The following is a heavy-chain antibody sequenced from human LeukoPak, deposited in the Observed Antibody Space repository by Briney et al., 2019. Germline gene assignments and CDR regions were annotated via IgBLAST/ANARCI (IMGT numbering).Heavy chain of an antibody. CDR3: AKDIRDGAFWSGPFDY. CDR2: ISWNSGSI. J-gene: IGHJ4*02. CDR1: GFTFDDYA. D-gene: IGHD3-3*01. Sequence: PGGSLRLSCAASGFTFDDYAMHWVRQAPGKGLEWVSGISWNSGSIGYADSVKGRFTISRDNAKNSLYLQMNSLRAEDMALYYCAKDIRDGAFWSGPFDYWGQGTLVTVSS. V-gene: IGHV3-9*03.